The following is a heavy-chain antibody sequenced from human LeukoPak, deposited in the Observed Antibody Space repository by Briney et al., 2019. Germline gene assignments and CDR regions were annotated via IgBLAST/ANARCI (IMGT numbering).Heavy chain of an antibody. CDR1: GFTFNSYS. CDR2: ICNSSYTI. Sequence: PGGSVRLSCAVSGFTFNSYSMNWVRRARRKGWEGVSFICNSSYTIQYADAVKGRFTISRDNGKKSLYLQMNSLRDEDTAIYYCARGPAAAIDYWGQGTLVTVSS. J-gene: IGHJ4*02. V-gene: IGHV3-48*02. CDR3: ARGPAAAIDY. D-gene: IGHD2-2*01.